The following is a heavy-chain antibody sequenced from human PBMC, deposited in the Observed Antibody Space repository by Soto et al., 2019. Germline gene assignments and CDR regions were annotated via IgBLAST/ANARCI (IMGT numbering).Heavy chain of an antibody. CDR2: IYSGDSET. J-gene: IGHJ6*02. V-gene: IGHV5-51*01. CDR3: ARLRDDSSGYYYLPGAYYYYGMDV. Sequence: PGESLKISCKGSGYSFTSYWIGCVRQMPGKGLEWMGIIYSGDSETRYSPSFQGQVTISADKSISTAYLQWSSLKASDTAMYYCARLRDDSSGYYYLPGAYYYYGMDVWGQGTTVTVSS. CDR1: GYSFTSYW. D-gene: IGHD3-22*01.